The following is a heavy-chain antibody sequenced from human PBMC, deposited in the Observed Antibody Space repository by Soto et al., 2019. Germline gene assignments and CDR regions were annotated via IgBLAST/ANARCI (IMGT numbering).Heavy chain of an antibody. Sequence: GESLKISCAASGFTFSSYAMSWVRQAPGKGLEWVSAISGSGGSTYYADSVKGRFTISRDNSKNTLYLQMNSLRAEDTAVDYWAKDGLGQWRVPGYYCVMDVWGKGTTVTVS. J-gene: IGHJ6*04. V-gene: IGHV3-23*01. CDR3: AKDGLGQWRVPGYYCVMDV. CDR2: ISGSGGST. D-gene: IGHD6-19*01. CDR1: GFTFSSYA.